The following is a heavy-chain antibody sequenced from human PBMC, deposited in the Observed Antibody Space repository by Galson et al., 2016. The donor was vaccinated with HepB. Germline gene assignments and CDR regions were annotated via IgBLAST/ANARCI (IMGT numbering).Heavy chain of an antibody. CDR3: ARGVKSYDSSGYYGMDV. CDR1: GFTFRSSS. CDR2: IDSSVIYI. V-gene: IGHV3-21*01. D-gene: IGHD3-22*01. J-gene: IGHJ6*02. Sequence: SLRLSCAASGFTFRSSSMHWVRQAPGKGLEWVSFIDSSVIYIHYAESVKGQFTTSRDNAKNSLYLQMHSLRAEDTAVYYCARGVKSYDSSGYYGMDVWGQGTTVTVSS.